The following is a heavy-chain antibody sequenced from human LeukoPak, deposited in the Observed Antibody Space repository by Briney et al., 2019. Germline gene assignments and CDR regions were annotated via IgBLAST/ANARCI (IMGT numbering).Heavy chain of an antibody. CDR1: GFTFSSYS. Sequence: PGGSLRLSCAASGFTFSSYSMNWVRQAPGKGLEWVSYISSSSSTIYYADSVKGRFTISRDNAKNSLYLQMNSLRAEDTAVYYCARAPLVGATHSDYWGQGTLVTVSS. D-gene: IGHD1-26*01. CDR2: ISSSSSTI. CDR3: ARAPLVGATHSDY. J-gene: IGHJ4*02. V-gene: IGHV3-48*04.